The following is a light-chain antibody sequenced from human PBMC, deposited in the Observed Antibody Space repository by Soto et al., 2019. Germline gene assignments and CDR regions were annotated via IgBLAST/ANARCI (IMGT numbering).Light chain of an antibody. V-gene: IGLV2-14*01. CDR3: SSYTSSSNVV. J-gene: IGLJ2*01. Sequence: QSALTQPASVSGSPGQSITISCTGTSSDVGGYNYVSWYQQHPGKAPKLMIYDVSNRPSGVSNRFSGSKSGNTASLTIPGLQAEDEADYYCSSYTSSSNVVFGGGTKLTVL. CDR2: DVS. CDR1: SSDVGGYNY.